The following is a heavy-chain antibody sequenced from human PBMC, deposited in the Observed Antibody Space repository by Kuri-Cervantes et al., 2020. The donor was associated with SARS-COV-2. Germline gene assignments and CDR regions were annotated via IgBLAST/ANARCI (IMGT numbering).Heavy chain of an antibody. Sequence: GGSLRLSCVASGFTFSSYAMHWVRQAPGKGLEWVSSISSSSSYIYYADSVKGRFTISRDNAKNSLYLQMNSLRAEDTAVYYCARPGWGGYDWFDPWGQGTLVTVSS. CDR3: ARPGWGGYDWFDP. J-gene: IGHJ5*02. CDR1: GFTFSSYA. CDR2: ISSSSSYI. D-gene: IGHD3-3*01. V-gene: IGHV3-21*01.